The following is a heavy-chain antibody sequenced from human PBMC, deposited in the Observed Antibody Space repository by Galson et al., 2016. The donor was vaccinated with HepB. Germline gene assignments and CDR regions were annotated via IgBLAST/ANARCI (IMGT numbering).Heavy chain of an antibody. J-gene: IGHJ1*01. V-gene: IGHV1-18*01. CDR1: GYPFSDYG. CDR2: ISAYNGNT. Sequence: SVKVSCKGSGYPFSDYGINWVRQAPGHGLEWMGWISAYNGNTGYAQKFQGRVTMTTDTSTNTAHMEVRSLRSDDTAVYYCAKDDLPYCSRGRCALQHWGQGTLVSVSS. D-gene: IGHD2-15*01. CDR3: AKDDLPYCSRGRCALQH.